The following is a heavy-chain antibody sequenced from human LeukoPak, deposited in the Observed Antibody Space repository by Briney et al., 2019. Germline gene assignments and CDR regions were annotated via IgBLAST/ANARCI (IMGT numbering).Heavy chain of an antibody. D-gene: IGHD5-18*01. Sequence: SETLSLTCTVSGGSISSSSYYWGWIRQPPGKGLEWIGSIYYSGSTYYNPSLKSRVTISVDTSKNQFSLKLSSVTAADTAVYYCARTAGHSYGYYYYYYYMDGWGKGTTVTVSS. V-gene: IGHV4-39*01. CDR2: IYYSGST. J-gene: IGHJ6*03. CDR3: ARTAGHSYGYYYYYYYMDG. CDR1: GGSISSSSYY.